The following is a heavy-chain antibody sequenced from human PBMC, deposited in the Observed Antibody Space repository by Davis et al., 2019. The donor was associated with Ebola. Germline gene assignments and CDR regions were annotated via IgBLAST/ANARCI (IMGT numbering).Heavy chain of an antibody. Sequence: SVKVSCKASGGTFSSYAISWVRQAPGQGLEWMGGIIPIFGTANYAQKFQGRVTITADESTSTVYMELSSLRSEDTAVYYCAREVVVVVAATPSGYYYYYGMDVWGQGTTVTVSS. CDR2: IIPIFGTA. D-gene: IGHD2-15*01. CDR1: GGTFSSYA. J-gene: IGHJ6*02. CDR3: AREVVVVVAATPSGYYYYYGMDV. V-gene: IGHV1-69*13.